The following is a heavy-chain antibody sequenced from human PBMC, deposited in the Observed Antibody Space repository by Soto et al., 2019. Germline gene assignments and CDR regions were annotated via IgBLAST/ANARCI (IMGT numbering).Heavy chain of an antibody. D-gene: IGHD1-7*01. Sequence: ASVKVSCKASGYTFTSYAVHWVRQAPGQRLEWMGWINAGNGNTKYSQKFQGRVTITRDTSASTAYMELSSLRSEDTAVYYCARGLTGTPFRYWGQGTLVTVSS. CDR1: GYTFTSYA. V-gene: IGHV1-3*01. J-gene: IGHJ4*02. CDR3: ARGLTGTPFRY. CDR2: INAGNGNT.